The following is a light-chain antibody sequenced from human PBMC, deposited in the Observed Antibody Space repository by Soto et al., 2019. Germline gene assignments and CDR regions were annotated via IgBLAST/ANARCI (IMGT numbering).Light chain of an antibody. CDR3: QTWGTGTPYV. CDR2: LNDDGSH. J-gene: IGLJ1*01. V-gene: IGLV4-69*01. CDR1: TGHSNYA. Sequence: VLTQSPSASASLGASVKLTCTLSTGHSNYAIAWHQQQAEKGPRFLMKLNDDGSHIKGDGIPDRFSGSSSGAERYLTISSLQSEDEADYYCQTWGTGTPYVFGTGTKLTVL.